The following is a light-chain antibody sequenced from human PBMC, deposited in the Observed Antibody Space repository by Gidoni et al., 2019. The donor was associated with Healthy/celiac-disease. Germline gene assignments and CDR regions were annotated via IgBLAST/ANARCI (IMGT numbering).Light chain of an antibody. V-gene: IGKV2-28*01. Sequence: IVMTQSPLSLPVTPGEPASISCRSSQSLLHSNGYNYLDWYLQKPGQSPQLLIYLGSNRASGVPDRISGSGSGTDFTLKISRVEAEDVGVYYCMQALQTPRTFGPGTKVDIK. CDR2: LGS. CDR1: QSLLHSNGYNY. CDR3: MQALQTPRT. J-gene: IGKJ3*01.